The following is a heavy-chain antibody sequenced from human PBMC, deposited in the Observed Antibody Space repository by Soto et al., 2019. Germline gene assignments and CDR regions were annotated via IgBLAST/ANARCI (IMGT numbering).Heavy chain of an antibody. CDR2: ISNDGSYK. D-gene: IGHD6-19*01. J-gene: IGHJ5*02. CDR3: VRDRGAVPVWWFDP. Sequence: GGSLRLSCAASGFTFSTYSMHWLRQAPGRGLEWVAVISNDGSYKSNADSVTGRFTISRDNSKDRLYLQMNSLRTEDTAVYYCVRDRGAVPVWWFDPWGQGTLVTVSS. CDR1: GFTFSTYS. V-gene: IGHV3-30*04.